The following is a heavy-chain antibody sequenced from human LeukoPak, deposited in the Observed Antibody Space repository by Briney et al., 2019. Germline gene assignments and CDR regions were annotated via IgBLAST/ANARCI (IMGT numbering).Heavy chain of an antibody. V-gene: IGHV4-59*08. J-gene: IGHJ5*02. CDR1: GGSISDSY. Sequence: SETLSLTCTVSGGSISDSYWGWNRHPPGKGLEWIGYIYYSGSTKYNPSLMSRVTISIDTSKNQFSLKLSSVSAADSAVYYCARRIQENRMTTANNWFDPWGQGTLVTVSS. CDR3: ARRIQENRMTTANNWFDP. D-gene: IGHD4-17*01. CDR2: IYYSGST.